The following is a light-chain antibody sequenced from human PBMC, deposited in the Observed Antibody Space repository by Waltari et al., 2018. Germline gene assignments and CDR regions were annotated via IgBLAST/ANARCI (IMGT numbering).Light chain of an antibody. V-gene: IGKV1-39*01. J-gene: IGKJ3*01. CDR3: QQSYSTPFT. Sequence: DIQMTQSPSSLSASVGDRVTITCPASQSISSYLNWYQQKPGKDPNLLIYAASSLQSGVPSRFSGSGSGTDFTLTISSLQPEDFATYYCQQSYSTPFTFGPGTKVDIK. CDR1: QSISSY. CDR2: AAS.